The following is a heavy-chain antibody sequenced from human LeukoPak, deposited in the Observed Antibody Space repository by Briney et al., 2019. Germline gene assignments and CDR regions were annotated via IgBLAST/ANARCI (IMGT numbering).Heavy chain of an antibody. V-gene: IGHV3-66*01. CDR3: ARDPSAVALGTYG. CDR1: GVTVGNNY. CDR2: IYSGGAT. Sequence: GGSLRLSCAASGVTVGNNYIIWVRQAPGKGPEWVSRIYSGGATNYADSVKGRFTISRDSSKNTLFLQLNSLRAEDTAVYYCARDPSAVALGTYGWGQGTLVTVSS. D-gene: IGHD6-13*01. J-gene: IGHJ4*02.